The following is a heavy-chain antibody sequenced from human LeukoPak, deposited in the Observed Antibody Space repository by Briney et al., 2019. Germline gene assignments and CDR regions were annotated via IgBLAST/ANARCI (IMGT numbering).Heavy chain of an antibody. CDR3: ANLDIVVVVAGY. J-gene: IGHJ4*02. V-gene: IGHV3-23*01. CDR1: GFTFSSYA. D-gene: IGHD2-15*01. CDR2: ISGSGGST. Sequence: GSLRLSCAASGFTFSSYAMSWVRQAPGKGLEWVSAISGSGGSTYYADSVKGRFTISRDNSKNTLYLQMNSLRAEDTAVYYCANLDIVVVVAGYWGQGTLVTVSS.